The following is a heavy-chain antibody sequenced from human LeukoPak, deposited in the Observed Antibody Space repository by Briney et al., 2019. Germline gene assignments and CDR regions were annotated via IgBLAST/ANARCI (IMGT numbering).Heavy chain of an antibody. CDR1: GASISSNNFF. V-gene: IGHV4-39*01. Sequence: SETLSLTCTVSGASISSNNFFWGWIRQPPGKGLEWIGIIYYSGSTYYNPSLKSRVTISVDTSKNQFSLRLTSVTAADTAVYYCARTENYYYYYMDVWGKGTTVTVSS. CDR2: IYYSGST. J-gene: IGHJ6*03. D-gene: IGHD2-21*02. CDR3: ARTENYYYYYMDV.